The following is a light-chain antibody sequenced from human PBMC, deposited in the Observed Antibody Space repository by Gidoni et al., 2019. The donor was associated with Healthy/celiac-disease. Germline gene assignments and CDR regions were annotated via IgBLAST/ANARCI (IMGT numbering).Light chain of an antibody. V-gene: IGKV3-20*01. CDR1: QSVSSSY. Sequence: EIVLTQSTGTLSLSPGESATLSCRASQSVSSSYLAWYQQKPGQAPRLLSGSGSGTDFTPTISRLEPEDFAVYYCQQYGSSPTWTFGQGTKVEIK. CDR3: QQYGSSPTWT. J-gene: IGKJ1*01.